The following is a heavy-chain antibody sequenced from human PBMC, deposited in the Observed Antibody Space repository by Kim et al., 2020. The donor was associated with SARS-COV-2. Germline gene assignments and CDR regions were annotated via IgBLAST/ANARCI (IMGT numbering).Heavy chain of an antibody. J-gene: IGHJ3*02. Sequence: YAQKFQDRVTMTRDTSTSTVNMELSSLRSEDTAVYYCAREADNTPDGFDIWGQGTKVTVSS. D-gene: IGHD2-2*02. CDR3: AREADNTPDGFDI. V-gene: IGHV1-46*01.